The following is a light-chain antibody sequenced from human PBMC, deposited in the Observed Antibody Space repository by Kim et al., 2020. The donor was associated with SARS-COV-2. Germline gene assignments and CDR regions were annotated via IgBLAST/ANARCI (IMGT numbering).Light chain of an antibody. CDR1: SSNIGNNY. CDR2: DNN. J-gene: IGLJ3*02. Sequence: QSVLKQPPSVSAAPGQKVTISCSGSSSNIGNNYVSWYQQLPGTAPKLLIYDNNKRPSGIPDRFSGSKSGTSATLGITGLQTGDEADYYCGTWDSSLSARVFGGGTQLTVL. V-gene: IGLV1-51*01. CDR3: GTWDSSLSARV.